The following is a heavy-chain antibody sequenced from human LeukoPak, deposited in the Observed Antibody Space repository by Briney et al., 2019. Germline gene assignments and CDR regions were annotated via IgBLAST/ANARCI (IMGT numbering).Heavy chain of an antibody. Sequence: GGSLRLSCAASGFTFSSYAMHWVRQAPGKGLEWVAVISYDGSNKYYADSVKGRFTISRDNSKNTLYLQMNSLRAEDTAVYYCARDRIAGFGELSRFDYRGQGTLVTVSS. V-gene: IGHV3-30*04. D-gene: IGHD3-10*01. CDR2: ISYDGSNK. CDR1: GFTFSSYA. CDR3: ARDRIAGFGELSRFDY. J-gene: IGHJ4*02.